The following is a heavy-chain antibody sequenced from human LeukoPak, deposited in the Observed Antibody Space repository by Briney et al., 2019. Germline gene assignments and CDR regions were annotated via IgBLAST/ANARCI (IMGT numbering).Heavy chain of an antibody. J-gene: IGHJ5*02. CDR1: GGSISSYY. CDR3: AGVGVGYYDSSGYSRTHWFDP. CDR2: IYYSGST. V-gene: IGHV4-59*01. D-gene: IGHD3-22*01. Sequence: SETLSLTCTVSGGSISSYYWSWIRQPPGKGLEWIGYIYYSGSTNYNPSLMSRVTISVDTSKNQFSLKLSSVTAADTAVYYCAGVGVGYYDSSGYSRTHWFDPWGQGTLVTVSS.